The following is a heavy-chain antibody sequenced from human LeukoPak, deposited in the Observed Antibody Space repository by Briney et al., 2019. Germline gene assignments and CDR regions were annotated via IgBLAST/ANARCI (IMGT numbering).Heavy chain of an antibody. J-gene: IGHJ4*02. CDR2: IKSKTGGGTT. CDR3: TPSIAVAGSLDY. Sequence: GGSLRLSCAASGFTFSNVWVSWVRQAPGKGLEWVGRIKSKTGGGTTDYAAPVKGRFTISRDDSKSTLNLQMNSLKTEDTAVYYCTPSIAVAGSLDYWGQGTLVTVSS. V-gene: IGHV3-15*01. D-gene: IGHD6-19*01. CDR1: GFTFSNVW.